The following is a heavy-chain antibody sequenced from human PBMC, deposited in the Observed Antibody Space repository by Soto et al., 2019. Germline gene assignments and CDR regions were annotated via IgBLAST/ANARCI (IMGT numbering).Heavy chain of an antibody. CDR1: GGSISSGGYY. V-gene: IGHV4-31*03. CDR3: ARDSKSYRSSFFDY. Sequence: SETLSLTCTVSGGSISSGGYYWSWIRQHPGKGLEWIGYIYYSGSTYYNPSLKSRVTISVDTSKNQFSLKLSSVTAADTAVYYCARDSKSYRSSFFDYWGQGTLVTVSS. J-gene: IGHJ4*02. CDR2: IYYSGST. D-gene: IGHD3-16*02.